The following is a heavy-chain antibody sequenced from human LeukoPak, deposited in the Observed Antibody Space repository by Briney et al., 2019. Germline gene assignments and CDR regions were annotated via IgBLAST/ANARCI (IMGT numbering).Heavy chain of an antibody. J-gene: IGHJ4*02. D-gene: IGHD6-19*01. CDR3: AKLAVADRFDY. V-gene: IGHV3-7*01. CDR1: GFTFSSYW. Sequence: GGSLRLSCAASGFTFSSYWMSWVRQAPGKGLEWVTNIKQDGSEKYYVDSVKGRFTISRDNARHSLYLQMNSLRAEDTAVYYCAKLAVADRFDYWGQGTLVTVSS. CDR2: IKQDGSEK.